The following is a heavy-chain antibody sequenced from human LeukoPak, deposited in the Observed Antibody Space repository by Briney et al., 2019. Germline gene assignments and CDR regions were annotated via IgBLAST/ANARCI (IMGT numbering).Heavy chain of an antibody. D-gene: IGHD3-10*01. Sequence: ASVKVSCKASGYTFTGYYIHWVRQAPGQGLEWLGWINPNAGVTKYAQKFQGRVTVTRDTSISTAYMELSRLRSDDTAVYYCVTSSAVGGAQRAFDYWGQGTLVTVSS. CDR1: GYTFTGYY. CDR3: VTSSAVGGAQRAFDY. J-gene: IGHJ4*02. V-gene: IGHV1-2*02. CDR2: INPNAGVT.